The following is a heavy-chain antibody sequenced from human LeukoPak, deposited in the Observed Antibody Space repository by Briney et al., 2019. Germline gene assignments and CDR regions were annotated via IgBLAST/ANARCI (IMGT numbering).Heavy chain of an antibody. CDR1: GFTFSDHY. CDR3: AKDPGPTYYYDSSGYFHY. CDR2: IRYDGSNK. J-gene: IGHJ4*02. Sequence: GGSLRLSCEASGFTFSDHYIDWVRQAPGKGLEWVAFIRYDGSNKYYADSVKGRFTISRDNSKNTLYLQMNSLRAEDTAVYYCAKDPGPTYYYDSSGYFHYWGQGTLVTVSS. D-gene: IGHD3-22*01. V-gene: IGHV3-30*02.